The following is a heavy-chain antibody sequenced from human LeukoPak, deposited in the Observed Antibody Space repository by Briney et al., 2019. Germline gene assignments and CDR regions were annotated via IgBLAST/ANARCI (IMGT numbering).Heavy chain of an antibody. CDR3: ARGNEVVPAAYFDY. CDR1: GFTFSDYY. D-gene: IGHD2-2*01. CDR2: ISSSGNTI. V-gene: IGHV3-11*04. Sequence: PGGSLRLSCAASGFTFSDYYMSWIRQAPGKGLEWVSYISSSGNTIYYADSVKGRFTISRDNAKNSLYLQMNSLRAEDTAVYYCARGNEVVPAAYFDYWGQGTLVTVSS. J-gene: IGHJ4*02.